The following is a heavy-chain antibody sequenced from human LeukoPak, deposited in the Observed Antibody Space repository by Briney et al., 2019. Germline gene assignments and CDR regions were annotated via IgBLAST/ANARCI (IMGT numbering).Heavy chain of an antibody. CDR2: VSSSGGST. Sequence: PGGSLRLSCSASGFTFSTHTMHWVRQAPGKGLEYVSAVSSSGGSTYYADSVKGRFTISRDNSRNTLYLQMSSLRTKDTAVYYCVKDLFGTGSTSRGFDSWGQGTLVTVSS. CDR3: VKDLFGTGSTSRGFDS. V-gene: IGHV3-64D*06. CDR1: GFTFSTHT. J-gene: IGHJ4*02. D-gene: IGHD2-2*01.